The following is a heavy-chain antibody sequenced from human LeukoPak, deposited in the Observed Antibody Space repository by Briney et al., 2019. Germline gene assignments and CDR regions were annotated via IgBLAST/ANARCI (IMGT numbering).Heavy chain of an antibody. CDR3: VTDGDKWNDFEY. Sequence: GGSLRLSCAASGLSLSNFWMHWVRQAPGKGLEWVAIISKDGNEIKYVDSVKGRFTLSRDNAKNSVYLQMNSLRTVDTALYYCVTDGDKWNDFEYWGQGTLVTVSS. CDR1: GLSLSNFW. CDR2: ISKDGNEI. J-gene: IGHJ4*02. D-gene: IGHD1-1*01. V-gene: IGHV3-7*01.